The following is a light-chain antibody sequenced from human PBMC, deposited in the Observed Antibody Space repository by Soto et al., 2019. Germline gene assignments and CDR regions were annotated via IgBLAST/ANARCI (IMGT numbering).Light chain of an antibody. CDR3: QQYGRPPRAT. J-gene: IGKJ5*01. CDR1: QSLSSSQ. V-gene: IGKV3-20*01. Sequence: EIVLTQSPGTLSLSPGERATLSCRASQSLSSSQLAWYQVKPGQAPRLLIYEASSRATGIPDRFSGGGSGTDFTLSISKVEPEDFAVYYCQQYGRPPRATFGQGTRLEI. CDR2: EAS.